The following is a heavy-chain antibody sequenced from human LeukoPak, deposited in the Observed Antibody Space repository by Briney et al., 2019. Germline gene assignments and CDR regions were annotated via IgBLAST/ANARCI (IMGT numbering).Heavy chain of an antibody. Sequence: PGGSLRLSCAASGFTFSSYSMNWVRQAPGKGLEWVSSISSSSSYIYYADSVKGRFTISRDNAKNSLYLQMNSLRAEDTAVYYCARAGGATVTAVRKIDYWGQGTLVTVSS. V-gene: IGHV3-21*01. CDR3: ARAGGATVTAVRKIDY. CDR2: ISSSSSYI. D-gene: IGHD4-17*01. CDR1: GFTFSSYS. J-gene: IGHJ4*02.